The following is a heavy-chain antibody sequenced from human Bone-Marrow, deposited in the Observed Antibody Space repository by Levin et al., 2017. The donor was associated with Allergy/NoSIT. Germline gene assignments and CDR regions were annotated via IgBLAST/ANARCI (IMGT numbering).Heavy chain of an antibody. J-gene: IGHJ4*02. D-gene: IGHD4-17*01. CDR3: ASLQYGDYGNDY. Sequence: GESLKISCVASGFTFSTYSMNWVRQAPGKGLEWVSAITSSSSGTYYADSVKGRFTISRDNAKKSLFLQMNSLRPEDTAVYYCASLQYGDYGNDYWGQGTLVTVSS. CDR2: ITSSSSGT. CDR1: GFTFSTYS. V-gene: IGHV3-21*01.